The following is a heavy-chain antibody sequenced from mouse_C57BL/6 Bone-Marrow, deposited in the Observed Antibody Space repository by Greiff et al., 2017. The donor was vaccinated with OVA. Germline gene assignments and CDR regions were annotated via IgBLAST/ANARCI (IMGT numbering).Heavy chain of an antibody. CDR1: GFTFSSYT. V-gene: IGHV5-9*01. CDR3: ARAYYSKGPFAY. J-gene: IGHJ3*01. Sequence: EVKLMESGGGLVKPGGSLKLSCAASGFTFSSYTMSWVRQTPEKRLEWVATISGGGGNTYYPDSVKGRFTISRDNAKNTLYLQMSSLRSEDTALYYCARAYYSKGPFAYWGQGTLVTVSA. D-gene: IGHD2-5*01. CDR2: ISGGGGNT.